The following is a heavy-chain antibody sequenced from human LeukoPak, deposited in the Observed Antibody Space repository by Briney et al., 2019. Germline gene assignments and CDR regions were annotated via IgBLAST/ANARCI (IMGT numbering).Heavy chain of an antibody. CDR1: GYSISSGYY. Sequence: SETLSLTCTVSGYSISSGYYWGWIRPPPGKGLEWIGSIYHSGSTYYNPSLKSRVTISVDTSKNQFSLKLSSVTAADTAVYYCARGVRSSSWDPQYFDYWGQGTLVTVSS. V-gene: IGHV4-38-2*02. CDR3: ARGVRSSSWDPQYFDY. CDR2: IYHSGST. D-gene: IGHD6-13*01. J-gene: IGHJ4*02.